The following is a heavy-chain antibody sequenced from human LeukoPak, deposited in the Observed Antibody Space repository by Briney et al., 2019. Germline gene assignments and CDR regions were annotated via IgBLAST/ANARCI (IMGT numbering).Heavy chain of an antibody. Sequence: GGSRSLSCAASGFTFSDYAMTWVRQAPGKGLEWVSAISGSGGSTYYADSVKGRFTISRDNSKNTLYLQMNSLRAEDTAVYYCAKGYYGSGSYYNCPRRGMDVRGQRPTVTVSS. D-gene: IGHD3-10*01. CDR1: GFTFSDYA. CDR2: ISGSGGST. J-gene: IGHJ6*02. V-gene: IGHV3-23*01. CDR3: AKGYYGSGSYYNCPRRGMDV.